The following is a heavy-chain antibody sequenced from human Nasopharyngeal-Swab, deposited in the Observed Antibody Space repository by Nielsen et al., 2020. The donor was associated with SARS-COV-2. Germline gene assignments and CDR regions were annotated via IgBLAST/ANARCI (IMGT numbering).Heavy chain of an antibody. V-gene: IGHV1-46*01. D-gene: IGHD1-7*01. CDR3: ARVLPFRITGTSGMDV. CDR2: INPTDGST. CDR1: GYTFTSYY. J-gene: IGHJ6*02. Sequence: ASVKVSCKASGYTFTSYYLHWVRQAPGQWLEWMGIINPTDGSTSYAQKFEGRVTMTRVTSTSTVYMELNSLRSEDTAVYYCARVLPFRITGTSGMDVWGQGTTVTVSS.